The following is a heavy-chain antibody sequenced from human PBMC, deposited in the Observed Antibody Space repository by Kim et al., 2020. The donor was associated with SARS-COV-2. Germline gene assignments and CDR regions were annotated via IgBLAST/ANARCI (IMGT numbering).Heavy chain of an antibody. J-gene: IGHJ6*03. Sequence: GGSLRLSCAASGFTFSHYEMNWVRQAPGKGLEWVSYISRSGTTIYYADSVRGRFTISRDNAKNSLDLQMHSLRAEDTAVYYCARDHGGNTYGYPLYYYYMDVWGKGTTVTVSS. D-gene: IGHD5-18*01. CDR1: GFTFSHYE. CDR2: ISRSGTTI. CDR3: ARDHGGNTYGYPLYYYYMDV. V-gene: IGHV3-48*03.